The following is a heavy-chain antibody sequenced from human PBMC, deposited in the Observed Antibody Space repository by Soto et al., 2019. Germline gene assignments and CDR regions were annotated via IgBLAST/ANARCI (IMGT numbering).Heavy chain of an antibody. J-gene: IGHJ4*02. CDR3: AREYCSSTSCFAFFDY. D-gene: IGHD2-2*01. Sequence: QVQLQQWGAGLLKPSETLSLTCAVYGGSFSGYYWSWIRQPPGKGLEWIGEINHSGSTNYNPSLKSRVTISVDTSKNQFSLKLSSVTAADTAVYYCAREYCSSTSCFAFFDYWGQGSLVTVSS. CDR2: INHSGST. CDR1: GGSFSGYY. V-gene: IGHV4-34*01.